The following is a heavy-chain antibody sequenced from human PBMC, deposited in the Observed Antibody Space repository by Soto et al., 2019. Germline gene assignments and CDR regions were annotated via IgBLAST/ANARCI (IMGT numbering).Heavy chain of an antibody. CDR3: AKARWELLNNALDI. CDR2: INHDGSEK. J-gene: IGHJ3*02. V-gene: IGHV3-7*01. Sequence: EVQLVESGGGLVQPGGSLRLSCVGSGFTFSVYWMSWVRQAPGKGLEWVANINHDGSEKEYVDSLRGRLTISRDNAKQSMFLQLNSLRAGDTAVYFCAKARWELLNNALDIWGRGTLVTVSS. D-gene: IGHD1-26*01. CDR1: GFTFSVYW.